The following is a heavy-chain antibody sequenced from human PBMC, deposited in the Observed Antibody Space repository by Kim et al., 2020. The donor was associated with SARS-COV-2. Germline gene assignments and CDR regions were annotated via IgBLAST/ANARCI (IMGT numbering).Heavy chain of an antibody. D-gene: IGHD3-9*01. Sequence: SETLSLTCTVSGGSISSYYWSWIRQPPGKGLEWIGYIYYSGSTNYNPSLKSRVTISVDTSKNQFSLKLSSVTAADTAVYYCARGVYFDWLLPSSYYYYYG. CDR2: IYYSGST. CDR1: GGSISSYY. CDR3: ARGVYFDWLLPSSYYYYYG. V-gene: IGHV4-59*01. J-gene: IGHJ6*01.